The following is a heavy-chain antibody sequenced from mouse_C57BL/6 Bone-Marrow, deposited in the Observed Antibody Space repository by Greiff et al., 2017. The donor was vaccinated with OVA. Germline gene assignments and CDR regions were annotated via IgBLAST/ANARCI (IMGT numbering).Heavy chain of an antibody. CDR2: ISDGGSYT. CDR3: ARDGY. J-gene: IGHJ2*01. V-gene: IGHV5-4*01. CDR1: GFTFSSYA. Sequence: EVQGVESGGGLVKPGGSLNLSCAASGFTFSSYAMSWVRQTPEKRLEWVATISDGGSYTYYPDNVKGRFTISRDNAKNNLYLQMSHLKSEDTAMYYCARDGYWGQGTTLTVSS.